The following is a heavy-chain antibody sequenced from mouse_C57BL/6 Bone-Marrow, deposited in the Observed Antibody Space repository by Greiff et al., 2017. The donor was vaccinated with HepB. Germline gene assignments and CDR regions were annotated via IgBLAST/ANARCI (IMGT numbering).Heavy chain of an antibody. J-gene: IGHJ2*01. CDR3: ASSPLYYSPHFDY. CDR2: INPNNGGT. CDR1: GYTFTDYY. D-gene: IGHD2-12*01. Sequence: VQLQQSGPELVKPGASVKISCKASGYTFTDYYMNWVKQSHGKSLEWIGDINPNNGGTSYNQKFKGKATLTVDKSSSTAYMELRSLTSEDSAVYYCASSPLYYSPHFDYWGQGTTLTVSS. V-gene: IGHV1-26*01.